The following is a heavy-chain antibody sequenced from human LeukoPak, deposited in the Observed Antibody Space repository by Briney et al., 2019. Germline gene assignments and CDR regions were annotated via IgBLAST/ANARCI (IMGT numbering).Heavy chain of an antibody. CDR1: GYTFTGYY. CDR3: ARAYSSSWYSWMGY. D-gene: IGHD6-13*01. J-gene: IGHJ4*02. Sequence: ASVKVSCKASGYTFTGYYMHWVRQAPGQGLEWMGWINPNSGGTNYAQKFQGRVTMTRATSISTAYMELSRLRSDDTAVYYCARAYSSSWYSWMGYWGQGTLVTVSS. CDR2: INPNSGGT. V-gene: IGHV1-2*02.